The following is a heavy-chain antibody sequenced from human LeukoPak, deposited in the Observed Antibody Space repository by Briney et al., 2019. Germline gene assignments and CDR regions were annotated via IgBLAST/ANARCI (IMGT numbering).Heavy chain of an antibody. V-gene: IGHV3-15*01. CDR3: ATPLTALPFDC. CDR2: IKSKTDGGTI. CDR1: GFTFSSYA. D-gene: IGHD2-21*02. J-gene: IGHJ4*02. Sequence: GGSLRLSCAASGFTFSSYAMSWVRQAPGKGLEWVGRIKSKTDGGTIDYAAPVKGRFTISRDDSQNTVYLQMNSLKTEDTATYYSATPLTALPFDCWGQGTLVTVSS.